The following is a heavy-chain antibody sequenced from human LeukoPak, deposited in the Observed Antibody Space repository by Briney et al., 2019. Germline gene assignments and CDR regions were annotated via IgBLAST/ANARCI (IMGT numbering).Heavy chain of an antibody. CDR1: GLTFTNFW. CDR3: SGRDSSRNPWAY. D-gene: IGHD2-2*01. CDR2: IKPDGSEN. J-gene: IGHJ4*02. Sequence: GVSLTLSCAASGLTFTNFWMNWVRQAPGRGLEGVANIKPDGSENFYVGSVQGRFTISRDNAKNSVYLQMNSLRADDTAVYYCSGRDSSRNPWAYWGQGTLVSVSS. V-gene: IGHV3-7*01.